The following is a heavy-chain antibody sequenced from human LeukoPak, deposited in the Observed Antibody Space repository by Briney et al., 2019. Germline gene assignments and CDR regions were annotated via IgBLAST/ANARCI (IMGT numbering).Heavy chain of an antibody. CDR3: AKDRAHGVPFHVIDH. Sequence: PGMSLRLSCAASGFAFDDYALHWVRQAPGKGLEWVSGVSWNSGTIGYGESVRGRFTISRDNAKNSLFLQMDSLRPEDTGLYYCAKDRAHGVPFHVIDHWGQGTLVTVTS. CDR1: GFAFDDYA. J-gene: IGHJ1*01. V-gene: IGHV3-9*01. CDR2: VSWNSGTI. D-gene: IGHD2-21*01.